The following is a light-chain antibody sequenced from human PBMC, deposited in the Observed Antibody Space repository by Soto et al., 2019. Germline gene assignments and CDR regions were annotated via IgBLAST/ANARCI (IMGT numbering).Light chain of an antibody. Sequence: QSVLTQPASVSGSPGQSITISCTGTSNDVGGYNSVSWYQQHPGKAPKLMIYSVSNRPSGVSNRFSGSKSGNTASLTISGLQAEGEADYYCSSYKSTSPVLFGAGTKLTVL. CDR3: SSYKSTSPVL. CDR1: SNDVGGYNS. V-gene: IGLV2-14*01. CDR2: SVS. J-gene: IGLJ2*01.